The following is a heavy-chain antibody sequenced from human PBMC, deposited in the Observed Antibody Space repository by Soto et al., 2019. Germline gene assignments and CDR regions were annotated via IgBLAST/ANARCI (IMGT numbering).Heavy chain of an antibody. D-gene: IGHD6-13*01. Sequence: QVQLLESGGGVVQPGRSLRLSCAASGLTFSSHGMQWVRQAPGKALEWVVVIWYDGRKTYYVDSVKGRFTISRDNSTNTLYRRMNSLRAEDTAVYYCGRYTGVAAAAYFESWCQGTLVTVSS. CDR1: GLTFSSHG. CDR3: GRYTGVAAAAYFES. CDR2: IWYDGRKT. V-gene: IGHV3-33*01. J-gene: IGHJ4*02.